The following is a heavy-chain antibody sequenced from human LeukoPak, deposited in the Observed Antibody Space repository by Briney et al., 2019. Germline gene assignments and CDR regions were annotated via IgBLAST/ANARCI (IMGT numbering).Heavy chain of an antibody. D-gene: IGHD5-24*01. J-gene: IGHJ4*02. Sequence: GGSLRLSCAASGFTFSSYAMHWVRQAPAKGLEWVAVISYDGSNKYYADSVKGRFTISRDNSKNTLYLQMNSLRAEDTAVYYCARAPNRWLQLTPAGDYWGQGTLVTVSS. V-gene: IGHV3-30-3*01. CDR1: GFTFSSYA. CDR2: ISYDGSNK. CDR3: ARAPNRWLQLTPAGDY.